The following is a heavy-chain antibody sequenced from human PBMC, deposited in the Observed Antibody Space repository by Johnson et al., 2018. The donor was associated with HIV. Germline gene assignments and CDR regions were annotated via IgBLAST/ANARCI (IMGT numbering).Heavy chain of an antibody. J-gene: IGHJ3*02. CDR3: AKDQTYNFWSGYYGGDAFDI. V-gene: IGHV3-23*04. D-gene: IGHD3-3*01. CDR2: ISGSGGST. Sequence: EVQLVESGGGLVQPGGSLRLSCAASGLTFSSYAMSWVRQAPGKGLEWVSAISGSGGSTYYADSVKGRFTISRDNSKNTLYLQMNSLRAEDTAVYYCAKDQTYNFWSGYYGGDAFDIWGQGTMVTVSS. CDR1: GLTFSSYA.